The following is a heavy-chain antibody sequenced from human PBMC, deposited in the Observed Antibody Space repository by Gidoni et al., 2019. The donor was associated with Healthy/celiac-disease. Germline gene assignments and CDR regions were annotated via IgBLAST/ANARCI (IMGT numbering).Heavy chain of an antibody. Sequence: EVQLLESGGGLVQPGGSLRLSCAASGFTFRSYAMSWVRQAPGKGLGWVSAIGGSGGSTYYADSVKGRFTISRDNSKNTLYLQMNSLRAEDTAVYYCAKNNRDILTGYYGGPFGDYWGQGTLVTVSS. D-gene: IGHD3-9*01. CDR3: AKNNRDILTGYYGGPFGDY. CDR2: IGGSGGST. V-gene: IGHV3-23*01. J-gene: IGHJ4*02. CDR1: GFTFRSYA.